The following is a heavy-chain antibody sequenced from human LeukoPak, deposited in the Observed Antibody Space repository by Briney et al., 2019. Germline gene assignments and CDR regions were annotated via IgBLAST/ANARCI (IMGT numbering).Heavy chain of an antibody. D-gene: IGHD1-26*01. J-gene: IGHJ3*02. Sequence: GASVKVSCKASGYTFTTYLIHWVRQAPGQGLEWMGELHPVTGGTNYAQKFQGRVTMTRDTSTSTVYLELSSLTSEDTAVYFCARDPANGRPDAYDIWGQETRVTVSS. CDR3: ARDPANGRPDAYDI. CDR1: GYTFTTYL. CDR2: LHPVTGGT. V-gene: IGHV1-46*01.